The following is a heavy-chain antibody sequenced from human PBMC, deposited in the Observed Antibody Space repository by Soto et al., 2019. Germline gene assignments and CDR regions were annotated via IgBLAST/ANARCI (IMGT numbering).Heavy chain of an antibody. Sequence: EVLLLESGGGLVQPGGSLRLSCAASGITFSNYAMSWVRQAPGKGLEWVSDIVTGGDITYYADSVEGRLTISRDNSQDRLYLQMNSLGAEDTSDYYCAIGLAAVVSIATHYYYYYIDVWGKGTTVTVSS. CDR1: GITFSNYA. V-gene: IGHV3-23*01. J-gene: IGHJ6*03. CDR3: AIGLAAVVSIATHYYYYYIDV. CDR2: IVTGGDIT. D-gene: IGHD6-25*01.